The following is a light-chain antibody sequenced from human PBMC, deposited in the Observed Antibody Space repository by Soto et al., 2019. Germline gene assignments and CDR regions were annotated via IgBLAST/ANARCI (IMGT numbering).Light chain of an antibody. Sequence: QSALTQPASVFGSPGQSITFSCTGTSSDVGGYNFVSWYQQHPGKAPKLMLYEVSSRPSGVSNRFSGSKSGNTASLTISGLQPEDEADYYCSSYTTSSTVVFGTGTKLTVL. CDR1: SSDVGGYNF. J-gene: IGLJ1*01. CDR3: SSYTTSSTVV. V-gene: IGLV2-14*03. CDR2: EVS.